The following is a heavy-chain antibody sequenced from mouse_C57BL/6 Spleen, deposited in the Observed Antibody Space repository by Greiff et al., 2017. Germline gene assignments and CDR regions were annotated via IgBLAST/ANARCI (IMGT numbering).Heavy chain of an antibody. V-gene: IGHV1-64*01. CDR3: ARGAYYDYDYDDWFAY. D-gene: IGHD2-4*01. CDR1: GYTFTSYW. CDR2: IHPNSGST. J-gene: IGHJ3*01. Sequence: VQLQQSGAELVKPGASVKLSCKASGYTFTSYWMHWVKQRPGQGLEWIGMIHPNSGSTNYNEKFKSKATLTVDKSSSTAYMQLSSLTSEDSAVYYCARGAYYDYDYDDWFAYWGQGTLVTVSA.